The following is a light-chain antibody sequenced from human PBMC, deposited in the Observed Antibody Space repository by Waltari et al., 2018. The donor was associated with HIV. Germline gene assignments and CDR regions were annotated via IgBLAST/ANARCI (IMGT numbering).Light chain of an antibody. CDR2: EIS. Sequence: QSALTQPPSASGSPGQSVTISCTGPSSDVGGYKFVSWYQQHPGKAPRLLIYEISQRPAGVPDRFSGSKSGNTASLTVSGLQAEDEADYYCSSYAGTINFVIFGGGTKLTVL. V-gene: IGLV2-8*01. CDR1: SSDVGGYKF. CDR3: SSYAGTINFVI. J-gene: IGLJ2*01.